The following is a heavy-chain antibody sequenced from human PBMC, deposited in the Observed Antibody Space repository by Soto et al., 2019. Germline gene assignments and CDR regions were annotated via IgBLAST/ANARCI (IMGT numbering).Heavy chain of an antibody. Sequence: LRLSCAASGFTFRSYDMHWVRQATGKGLEWVSAIGTAGDTYYPGSVKGRFTISRENAKNSLYLQMNSLRAGDTAVYYCARRGPQYSSSSDGENGMDVWGQGTTVTVSS. CDR1: GFTFRSYD. CDR2: IGTAGDT. J-gene: IGHJ6*02. CDR3: ARRGPQYSSSSDGENGMDV. D-gene: IGHD6-6*01. V-gene: IGHV3-13*01.